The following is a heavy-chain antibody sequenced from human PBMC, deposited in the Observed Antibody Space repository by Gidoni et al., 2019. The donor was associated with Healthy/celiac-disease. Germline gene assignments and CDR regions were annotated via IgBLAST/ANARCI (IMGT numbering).Heavy chain of an antibody. CDR1: GGSFSGYY. CDR2: INHSGST. J-gene: IGHJ4*02. V-gene: IGHV4-34*01. CDR3: ASGGYDFWSGYYSPLDY. Sequence: QVQLQQWGAGLWKPSETLSLTCAVYGGSFSGYYWSWIRQPPGKGLEWIGEINHSGSTNYTPSLKSRVTISVDTSKNQFSLKLSSVTAADTAVYYCASGGYDFWSGYYSPLDYWGQGTLVTVSS. D-gene: IGHD3-3*01.